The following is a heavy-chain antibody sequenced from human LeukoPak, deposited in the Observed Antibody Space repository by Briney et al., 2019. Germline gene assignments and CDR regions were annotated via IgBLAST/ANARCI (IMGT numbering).Heavy chain of an antibody. CDR2: ISYDGSNK. V-gene: IGHV3-30*04. CDR1: GFTFSSYA. Sequence: GRSLRLSCAASGFTFSSYAMHWVRQAPGKGLEWVAVISYDGSNKYYADSVKGRSTISRDNSKNTLYLQMNSLRAEDTAVYYCARLMGELSLYRGPRNAFDIWGQGTMVTVSS. J-gene: IGHJ3*02. D-gene: IGHD3-16*02. CDR3: ARLMGELSLYRGPRNAFDI.